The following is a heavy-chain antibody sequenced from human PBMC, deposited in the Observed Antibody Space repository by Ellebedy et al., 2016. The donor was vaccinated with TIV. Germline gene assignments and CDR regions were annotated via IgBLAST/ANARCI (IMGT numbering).Heavy chain of an antibody. CDR3: ARLLRGTYYGGFDY. V-gene: IGHV4-59*01. CDR1: GVSIGSYY. CDR2: IYYSEST. Sequence: MPSETLSLTCTVSGVSIGSYYWTWIRQPPGKGLEWIGYIYYSESTDYKPSLKCRVTISLDTSTNQLSLELRSVTAAETAVYYCARLLRGTYYGGFDYWGQGTPVTVSS. J-gene: IGHJ4*02. D-gene: IGHD1-26*01.